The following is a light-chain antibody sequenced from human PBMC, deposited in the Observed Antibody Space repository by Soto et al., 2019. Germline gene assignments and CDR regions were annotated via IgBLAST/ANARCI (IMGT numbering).Light chain of an antibody. CDR2: GAS. Sequence: EIVMTQSPATLSVSPGARATLSCRASQTISSNLAWYQQKPGQAPRLLIHGASTRATGVPARFRGSGSGTEFTLTISSLQSEDLAVYYCQQYHNWPPQYTFGQGTKLQIK. J-gene: IGKJ2*01. CDR1: QTISSN. CDR3: QQYHNWPPQYT. V-gene: IGKV3-15*01.